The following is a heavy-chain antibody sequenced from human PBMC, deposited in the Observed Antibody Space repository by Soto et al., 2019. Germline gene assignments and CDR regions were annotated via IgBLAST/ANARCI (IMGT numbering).Heavy chain of an antibody. CDR1: GGSISSGGYY. J-gene: IGHJ4*02. CDR2: IYYSGST. Sequence: SETLSLTCTVSGGSISSGGYYWSWIRQHPGKGLEWIGYIYYSGSTYYNPSLKSRATISVDTSKNQFSLKLSSVTAADTAVYYCARFLPYYYDSSGYPYFDYWGQGTLVTVSS. V-gene: IGHV4-31*03. D-gene: IGHD3-22*01. CDR3: ARFLPYYYDSSGYPYFDY.